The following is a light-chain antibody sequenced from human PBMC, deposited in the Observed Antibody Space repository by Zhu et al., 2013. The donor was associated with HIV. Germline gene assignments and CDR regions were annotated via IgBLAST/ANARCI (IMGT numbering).Light chain of an antibody. CDR1: QDIDKY. V-gene: IGKV1-33*01. J-gene: IGKJ3*01. CDR2: DAS. CDR3: QQYDNLPFT. Sequence: DIQMTQSPSSLSASVGDRVTITCQASQDIDKYLNWYQQRPGKAPKLLIYDASNLETGVASRFSGTGSGTDFTFTISRLQPEDIATYYCQQYDNLPFTFGPGTKVDIK.